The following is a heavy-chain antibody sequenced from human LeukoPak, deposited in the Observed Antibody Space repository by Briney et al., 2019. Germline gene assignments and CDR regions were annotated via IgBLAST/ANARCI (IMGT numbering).Heavy chain of an antibody. V-gene: IGHV1-69*04. CDR1: GGTFSSYA. CDR2: IIPILGIA. D-gene: IGHD3-10*01. Sequence: SVKVSCKASGGTFSSYAISWVRQAPGQGLEWMGRIIPILGIANYAQKFQGRVTITADKSTSTAYMELSSLRSEDTAVYYCARDDPYGSGTYSFDPWGQGTLVTVSS. CDR3: ARDDPYGSGTYSFDP. J-gene: IGHJ5*02.